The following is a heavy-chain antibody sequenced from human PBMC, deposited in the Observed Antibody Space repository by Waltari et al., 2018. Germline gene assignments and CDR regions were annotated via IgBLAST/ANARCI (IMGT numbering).Heavy chain of an antibody. CDR2: ISYDGSNK. J-gene: IGHJ6*03. Sequence: QVQLVESGGGVVQPGRSLRLSCAASGFTFSSYAMHWVRQAPGKGLEWVAVISYDGSNKYYADSVKGRFTISRDNSKNTLYLQMNSLRAEDTAVYYCARDGGYYDSSGYYYYYYYYMDVWGKGTTVTISS. V-gene: IGHV3-30-3*01. CDR3: ARDGGYYDSSGYYYYYYYYMDV. CDR1: GFTFSSYA. D-gene: IGHD3-22*01.